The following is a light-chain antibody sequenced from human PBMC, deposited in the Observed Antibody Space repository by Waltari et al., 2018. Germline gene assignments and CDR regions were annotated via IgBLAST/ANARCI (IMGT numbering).Light chain of an antibody. Sequence: QSALTQPRSVSGSPGPSVTIYCTGSSSDIGASNYWSWYQQRPGKAPQLMIYDVSERPSGVSERFSGSKSGNTASLTISGLQAEDEADYHCSSYVGTLVFGGGTKLTVL. CDR3: SSYVGTLV. V-gene: IGLV2-11*02. CDR2: DVS. J-gene: IGLJ2*01. CDR1: SSDIGASNY.